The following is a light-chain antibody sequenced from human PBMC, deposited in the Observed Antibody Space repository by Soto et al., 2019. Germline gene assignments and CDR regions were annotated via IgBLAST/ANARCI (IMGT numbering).Light chain of an antibody. V-gene: IGLV4-60*02. J-gene: IGLJ1*01. Sequence: QPVLTQSSSASASLGSSVKLTCTLSSGHSSYIIAWHQQQPGKAPRYLMKLEGSGNYNKGSGVPDRFSGSSSGADRYFTISILQFEDEADYYCETWDSNTRVFGTGTKLTVL. CDR1: SGHSSYI. CDR2: LEGSGNY. CDR3: ETWDSNTRV.